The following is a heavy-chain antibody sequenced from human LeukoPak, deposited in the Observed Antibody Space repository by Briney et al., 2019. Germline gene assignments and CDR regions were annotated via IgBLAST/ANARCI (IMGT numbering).Heavy chain of an antibody. CDR3: ATDRNSGKYYDY. V-gene: IGHV3-33*08. CDR2: IYYDGSNQ. J-gene: IGHJ4*02. D-gene: IGHD1-26*01. CDR1: RFTISNYW. Sequence: GGSLRLSCAASRFTISNYWMSWVRQAPGKGLEWVAVIYYDGSNQYYADSVKGRFTVSRDNAKNTLYLQMDSLRAEDTAVYYCATDRNSGKYYDYWGQGTLVTVSS.